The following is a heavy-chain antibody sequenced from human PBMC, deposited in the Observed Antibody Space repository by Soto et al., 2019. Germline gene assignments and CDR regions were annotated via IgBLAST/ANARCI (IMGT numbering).Heavy chain of an antibody. V-gene: IGHV3-7*01. CDR3: ARAYSSGWYEEYFDY. J-gene: IGHJ4*02. Sequence: VRSLRLSCAASGLTFRSYAMSWVRQAPGKGLEWVANIKQDGSEKYYVDSVKGRFTISRDNAQNSLYLQMNSLRAEDTAVYYCARAYSSGWYEEYFDYWGQGTLVTVSS. CDR1: GLTFRSYA. CDR2: IKQDGSEK. D-gene: IGHD6-19*01.